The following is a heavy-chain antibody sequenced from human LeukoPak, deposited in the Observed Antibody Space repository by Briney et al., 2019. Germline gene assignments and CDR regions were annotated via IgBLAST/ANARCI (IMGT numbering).Heavy chain of an antibody. CDR1: GFTVSSYW. CDR2: IKQDGSEK. CDR3: ARVEREVYFDY. J-gene: IGHJ4*02. D-gene: IGHD5-24*01. V-gene: IGHV3-7*01. Sequence: PGGSLRLSCAASGFTVSSYWMSWVRQAQGKGLEWVANIKQDGSEKYYVDSVKGRFTISRDNAKNSQYLQMNSLRAEDTAVYYCARVEREVYFDYWGQGTLVTVSS.